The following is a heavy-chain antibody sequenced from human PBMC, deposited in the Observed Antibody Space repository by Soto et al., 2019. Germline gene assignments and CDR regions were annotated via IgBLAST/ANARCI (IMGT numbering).Heavy chain of an antibody. CDR1: GGSISSGGYY. V-gene: IGHV4-31*03. CDR3: ARGRSENGDSDYYYMDV. D-gene: IGHD4-17*01. CDR2: IYYSGST. J-gene: IGHJ6*03. Sequence: SETLSLTCTVSGGSISSGGYYWSWIRQHPGKGLEWIGYIYYSGSTYYNPSLKSRVTISVDTSKNQFSLKLSSVTAADTAVYYCARGRSENGDSDYYYMDVWGKGTTVTVSS.